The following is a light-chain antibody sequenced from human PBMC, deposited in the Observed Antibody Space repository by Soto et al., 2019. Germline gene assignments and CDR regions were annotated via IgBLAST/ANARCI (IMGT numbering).Light chain of an antibody. J-gene: IGKJ5*01. Sequence: DIVLTQSPGTLSLSPGERATLSRRASETVSSSYLAWYQQKPGQAPRLLIYDASNRATGIPDRFSGSGSGTDFTLTISRLEPEDFAVYYCQQYGSSPPITFGQGTRLEIK. CDR3: QQYGSSPPIT. CDR2: DAS. CDR1: ETVSSSY. V-gene: IGKV3-20*01.